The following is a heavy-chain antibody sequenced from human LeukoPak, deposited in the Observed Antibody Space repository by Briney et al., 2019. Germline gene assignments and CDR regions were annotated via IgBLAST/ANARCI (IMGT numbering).Heavy chain of an antibody. CDR1: GFTFSSHA. Sequence: GGSLRLSCEGSGFTFSSHAMTWVRQAPGKGREWVARISNNGGDTFYAESVKGRFTISRDNSKNTVYLQLNSVRGDDTGVYYCAKDFVAATGLLESWGQGTLVTVSS. V-gene: IGHV3-23*01. CDR2: ISNNGGDT. CDR3: AKDFVAATGLLES. J-gene: IGHJ4*02. D-gene: IGHD6-13*01.